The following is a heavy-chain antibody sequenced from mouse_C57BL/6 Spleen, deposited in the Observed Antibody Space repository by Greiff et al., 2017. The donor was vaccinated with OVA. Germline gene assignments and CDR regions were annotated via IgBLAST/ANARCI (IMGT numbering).Heavy chain of an antibody. CDR1: GFTFSDYG. J-gene: IGHJ4*01. D-gene: IGHD1-1*01. Sequence: DVMLVESGGGLVKPGGSLKLSCAASGFTFSDYGMHWVRQATEKGLEWVAYISSGSSTIYYADTVKGRFTISRDNAKNTLFLQMTSLRSDDTAMYYCARRGTVVERAMDYWGQGTSVTVSS. CDR3: ARRGTVVERAMDY. V-gene: IGHV5-17*01. CDR2: ISSGSSTI.